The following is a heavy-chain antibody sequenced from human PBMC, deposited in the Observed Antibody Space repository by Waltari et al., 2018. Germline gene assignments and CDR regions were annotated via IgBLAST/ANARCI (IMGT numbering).Heavy chain of an antibody. CDR3: ARDYAYGFDL. V-gene: IGHV3-7*01. CDR2: IKQDGSEK. CDR1: GFTSRDNW. J-gene: IGHJ3*01. Sequence: EVQLVESGGGLVQPGGSMRLSCVASGFTSRDNWMSWVRQAAGKGPEWVANIKQDGSEKYYVDSVKGRFTISRDNAKNSLYLQRSSLRAEDTAVYYCARDYAYGFDLWGQGTLVTVSS. D-gene: IGHD3-16*01.